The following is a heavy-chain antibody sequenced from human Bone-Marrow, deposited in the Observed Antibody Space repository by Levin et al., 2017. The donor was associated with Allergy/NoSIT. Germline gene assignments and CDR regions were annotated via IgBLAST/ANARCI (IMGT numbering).Heavy chain of an antibody. CDR2: ISYDGGEK. D-gene: IGHD3-22*01. V-gene: IGHV3-30*18. CDR1: EFTFSRYG. CDR3: AKGMGMGWLLGAFDI. J-gene: IGHJ3*02. Sequence: GESLKISCAASEFTFSRYGMHWVRQAPGKGLEWVAAISYDGGEKDYLDAVKGRFTISRDNSNNIMYLQMNSLRAEDTALYYCAKGMGMGWLLGAFDIWGQGTIVSVSS.